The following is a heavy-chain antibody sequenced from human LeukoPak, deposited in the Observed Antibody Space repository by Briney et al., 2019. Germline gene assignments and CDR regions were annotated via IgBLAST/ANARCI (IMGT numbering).Heavy chain of an antibody. CDR1: GFTFSSYA. Sequence: PGGSLRLSCAASGFTFSSYAMSWVRQAPGKGLEWVSAISGSGGSTYYADSVKGRSTISRDNSKNTLYLQMNSLRAEDTAVYYCAKALKYGYSGYPNWFDPWGQGTLVTVSS. J-gene: IGHJ5*02. V-gene: IGHV3-23*01. CDR2: ISGSGGST. CDR3: AKALKYGYSGYPNWFDP. D-gene: IGHD5-12*01.